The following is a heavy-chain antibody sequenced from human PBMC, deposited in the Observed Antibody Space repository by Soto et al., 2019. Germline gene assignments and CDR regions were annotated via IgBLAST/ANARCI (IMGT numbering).Heavy chain of an antibody. Sequence: GGSLRLSCAASGFTFSSYWMHWVRQAPGKGLVWVSRINSDGSSTSYADSVKGRFTISRDNAKNTLYLQMNSLRAEDTAVYYCARGVAAAGPFDYWGQGALVTVSS. CDR1: GFTFSSYW. J-gene: IGHJ4*02. V-gene: IGHV3-74*01. D-gene: IGHD6-13*01. CDR2: INSDGSST. CDR3: ARGVAAAGPFDY.